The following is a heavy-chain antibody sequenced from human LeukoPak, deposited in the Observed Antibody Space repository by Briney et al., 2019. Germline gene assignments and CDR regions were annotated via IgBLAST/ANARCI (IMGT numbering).Heavy chain of an antibody. CDR2: IHYSGRT. CDR1: GGSFSSDY. D-gene: IGHD6-6*01. J-gene: IGHJ4*02. V-gene: IGHV4-59*08. CDR3: ATLRGRARAVCDY. Sequence: SETLSLTCSVSGGSFSSDYWSGVRQSPGNGLEWIGYIHYSGRTGYNPSLKSRITITVDTSKTQASLRLNSVPAADTAVYYYATLRGRARAVCDYGGQGTLVTVSS.